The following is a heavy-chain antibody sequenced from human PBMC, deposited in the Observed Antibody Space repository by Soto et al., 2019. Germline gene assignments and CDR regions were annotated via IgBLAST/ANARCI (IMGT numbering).Heavy chain of an antibody. CDR1: GGTFSSYA. Sequence: SVKVSCKASGGTFSSYAISWVRQAPGQGLEWMGGIIPIFGTANYAQKFQGRVTITADESTSTAYMELSSLRSEDTAVYYCARDGRDYYDSSGRDNWFDPWGQGTLVTVS. CDR3: ARDGRDYYDSSGRDNWFDP. CDR2: IIPIFGTA. J-gene: IGHJ5*02. D-gene: IGHD3-22*01. V-gene: IGHV1-69*13.